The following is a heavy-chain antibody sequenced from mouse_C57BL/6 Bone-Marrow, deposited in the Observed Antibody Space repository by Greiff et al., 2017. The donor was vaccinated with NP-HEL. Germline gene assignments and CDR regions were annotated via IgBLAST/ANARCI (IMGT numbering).Heavy chain of an antibody. D-gene: IGHD2-3*01. J-gene: IGHJ2*01. V-gene: IGHV5-17*01. CDR3: ARMRGGWYYFDY. Sequence: EVQRVESGGGLVKPGGSLKLSCAASGFTFSDYGMHWVRQAPEKGLEWVAYISSGSSTIYYADTVKGRFTISRDNAKNTLFLQMTSLRSEDTAMYYCARMRGGWYYFDYWGQGTTLTVSS. CDR2: ISSGSSTI. CDR1: GFTFSDYG.